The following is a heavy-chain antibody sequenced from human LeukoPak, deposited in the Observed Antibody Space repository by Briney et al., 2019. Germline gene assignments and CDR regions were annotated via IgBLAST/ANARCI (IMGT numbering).Heavy chain of an antibody. V-gene: IGHV4-59*01. J-gene: IGHJ5*02. CDR2: IYYSGST. CDR3: ARGGILGFGLGPRFDP. Sequence: SETLSLTCTVSGGSISSYYWSWIRQPPGKGLEWIGYIYYSGSTNYNPSLKSRVTISVDTSKNQFSLKLSSVTAADTAVYYCARGGILGFGLGPRFDPWGQGTLVTVSS. CDR1: GGSISSYY. D-gene: IGHD3-16*01.